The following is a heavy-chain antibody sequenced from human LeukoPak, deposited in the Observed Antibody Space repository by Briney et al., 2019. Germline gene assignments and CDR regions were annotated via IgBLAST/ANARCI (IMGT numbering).Heavy chain of an antibody. CDR3: ARLPAGYYYGSGSYGDY. V-gene: IGHV4-61*02. D-gene: IGHD3-10*01. J-gene: IGHJ4*02. CDR2: VYISGST. Sequence: SETLSLTCTVSGGSISSGTYYWSWIRLPAGKGLEWIGRVYISGSTNYNPSLKSRVTISLDTSKNQFSLKLSSVTAADTAVYYCARLPAGYYYGSGSYGDYWGQGTLVTVSS. CDR1: GGSISSGTYY.